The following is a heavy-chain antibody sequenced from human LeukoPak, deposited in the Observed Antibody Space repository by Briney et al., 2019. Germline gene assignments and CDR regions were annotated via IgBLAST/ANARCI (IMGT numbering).Heavy chain of an antibody. D-gene: IGHD2-2*01. V-gene: IGHV3-23*01. CDR2: INGGGGGGT. CDR1: GFTFSSYA. Sequence: GGSLRLSCAASGFTFSSYAMSWVRQAPGKGLEWVSGINGGGGGGTFHADSVRGRFTNSRDNSKNTLYLQMSSLRAEDTAVYYCAASLPNIVVVPAAKGPFGSWGQGTLVTVSS. J-gene: IGHJ5*02. CDR3: AASLPNIVVVPAAKGPFGS.